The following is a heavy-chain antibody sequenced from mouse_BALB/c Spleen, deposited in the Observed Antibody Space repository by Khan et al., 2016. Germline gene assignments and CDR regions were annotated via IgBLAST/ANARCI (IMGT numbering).Heavy chain of an antibody. CDR2: INPSTGYT. CDR1: GYTFTSYW. V-gene: IGHV1-7*01. CDR3: ASRNDYYDY. J-gene: IGHJ2*01. Sequence: VQLQESGAELAKPGASVKMSCKASGYTFTSYWMHWVKQRPGQGLEWIGYINPSTGYTEYNQKFKDKATLTADKSSSTAYMQLSSLTSEDSAVYYCASRNDYYDYWGQGTTLTVSS. D-gene: IGHD2-3*01.